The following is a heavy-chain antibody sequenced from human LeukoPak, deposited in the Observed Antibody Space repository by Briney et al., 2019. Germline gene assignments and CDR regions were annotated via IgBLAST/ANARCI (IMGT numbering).Heavy chain of an antibody. J-gene: IGHJ4*02. D-gene: IGHD3-22*01. CDR2: IRSKAFGGTS. V-gene: IGHV3-49*03. Sequence: GGSLRLSCTASGFSFGDFAMSWFRQAPGKGLERVGFIRSKAFGGTSAYAASVRGRFTFSRDDSKSIAYLQMNSLKTEDTAVYYCTKSLYDSSGYPVDWGQGTLVTVSS. CDR1: GFSFGDFA. CDR3: TKSLYDSSGYPVD.